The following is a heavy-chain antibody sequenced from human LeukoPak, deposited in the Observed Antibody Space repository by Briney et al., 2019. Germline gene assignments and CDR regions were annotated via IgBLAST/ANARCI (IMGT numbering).Heavy chain of an antibody. J-gene: IGHJ6*02. CDR1: GGSFSCYY. CDR2: INHSGST. CDR3: ARVRLHCSSTSCSYYYYYGMDV. V-gene: IGHV4-34*01. D-gene: IGHD2-2*01. Sequence: SEPLSLTCAVYGGSFSCYYWSWIRQPPGKGVGWIGEINHSGSTNYNPSFKSRVTISVDTSKNQVSLKLSSVTAADTAVYYCARVRLHCSSTSCSYYYYYGMDVWGQGTTVTVSS.